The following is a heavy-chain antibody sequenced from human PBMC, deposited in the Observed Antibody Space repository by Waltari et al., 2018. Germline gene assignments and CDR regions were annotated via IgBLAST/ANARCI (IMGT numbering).Heavy chain of an antibody. V-gene: IGHV3-30*18. J-gene: IGHJ4*02. CDR2: ITTDGRKA. Sequence: QPQLVGSGGGVVQPGRSLTLSCAASGFSFSDYAMEWVRQIPGRGLEWLAFITTDGRKADYIDSVRGRVTICRENSKNTLALHMMGLKIEDTGSYYCAKGPIKPRVRGALDDWGQGVLVTGSS. D-gene: IGHD3-10*01. CDR1: GFSFSDYA. CDR3: AKGPIKPRVRGALDD.